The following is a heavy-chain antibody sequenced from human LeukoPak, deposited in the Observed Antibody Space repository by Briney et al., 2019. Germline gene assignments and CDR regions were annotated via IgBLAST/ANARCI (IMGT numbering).Heavy chain of an antibody. Sequence: GGSLRLSCAASGFTFSNYWMSWVRQAPGKGLEWVASIDQYGRAKYYVDSVRGRFTFSRDNTKNSLHLQINSLRAEDTAVYYCARADSYGSILDYWGQGTRVIDSS. V-gene: IGHV3-7*04. J-gene: IGHJ4*02. CDR2: IDQYGRAK. CDR1: GFTFSNYW. CDR3: ARADSYGSILDY. D-gene: IGHD5-18*01.